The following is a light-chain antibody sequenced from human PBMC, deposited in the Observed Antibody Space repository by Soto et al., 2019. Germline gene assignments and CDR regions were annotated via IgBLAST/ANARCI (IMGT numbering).Light chain of an antibody. V-gene: IGKV3-15*01. CDR1: QSVSNN. J-gene: IGKJ4*01. CDR3: QQNNNWSLT. Sequence: EIVMTQSPATLSVSPGERATLSRRSSQSVSNNLAWYQPKPGQTPRLLIYGASTRAAATPARFSGSGSGTECTLTISIMQSEDFEFYYCQQNNNWSLTFGGGTKVEIK. CDR2: GAS.